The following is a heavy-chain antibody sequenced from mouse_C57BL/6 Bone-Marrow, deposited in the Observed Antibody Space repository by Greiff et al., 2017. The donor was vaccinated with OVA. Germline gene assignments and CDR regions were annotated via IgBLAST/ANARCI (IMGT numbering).Heavy chain of an antibody. CDR2: IDPSASYT. V-gene: IGHV1-69*01. Sequence: VQLQQPGAELVMPGASVKLSCKASGYTFTSYWMHWVKQRPGQGLEWIGEIDPSASYTNYNQKFKGKSTLTVDKSSSTAYMQLSSLTSEDSAVYYCARSYGTFFDYWGQGTTLTVSS. CDR1: GYTFTSYW. D-gene: IGHD2-1*01. J-gene: IGHJ2*01. CDR3: ARSYGTFFDY.